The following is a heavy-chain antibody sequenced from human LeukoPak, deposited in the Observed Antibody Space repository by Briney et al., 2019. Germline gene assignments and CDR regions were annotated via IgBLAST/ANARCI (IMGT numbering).Heavy chain of an antibody. Sequence: SETLSLTCTVSGYSISSGYYWGWIRQPPGKGLEWIGSIYHSGSSNYNPSLKSRVTISVDTSKNQFSLKLSSVTAADTAVYYCARVRVAVAGIDYWGQGTLVTVSS. CDR1: GYSISSGYY. CDR3: ARVRVAVAGIDY. CDR2: IYHSGSS. D-gene: IGHD6-19*01. V-gene: IGHV4-38-2*02. J-gene: IGHJ4*02.